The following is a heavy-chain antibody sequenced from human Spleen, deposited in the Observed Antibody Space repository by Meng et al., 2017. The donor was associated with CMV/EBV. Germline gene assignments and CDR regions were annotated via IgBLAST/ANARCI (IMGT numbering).Heavy chain of an antibody. D-gene: IGHD6-19*01. V-gene: IGHV4-4*07. CDR3: ARDCLAGYTSGWQFDY. CDR2: IYTSGST. J-gene: IGHJ4*02. CDR1: GGSIGSYY. Sequence: QVPLQGSGPGLVKSSWTLSLPCTVSGGSIGSYYWSWIRQPAGKGLEWIGRIYTSGSTNYNPSLKSRVTMSVDTSKNQFSLKLSSVTAADTAVYYCARDCLAGYTSGWQFDYWGQGTLVTISS.